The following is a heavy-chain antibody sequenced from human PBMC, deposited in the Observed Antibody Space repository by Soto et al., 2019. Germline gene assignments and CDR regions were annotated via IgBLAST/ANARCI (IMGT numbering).Heavy chain of an antibody. Sequence: QLVQSGAEVKKPGASLKVSCKTSGATFIAYYIHWVRQAPGQGLEWMGWIDPKSGGTTYEQKFLGRVTMTRDTSINTAYMELNTLTSDDTALYYCARISVDVPEWGQGTLITVSS. D-gene: IGHD5-12*01. CDR2: IDPKSGGT. J-gene: IGHJ4*02. CDR1: GATFIAYY. CDR3: ARISVDVPE. V-gene: IGHV1-2*02.